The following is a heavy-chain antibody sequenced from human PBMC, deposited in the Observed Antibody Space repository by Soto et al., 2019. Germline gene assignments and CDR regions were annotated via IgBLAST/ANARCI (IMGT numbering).Heavy chain of an antibody. CDR3: ARKGWDIVVVPAALNYYYYYMDV. J-gene: IGHJ6*03. CDR2: INHSGST. Sequence: SETRSLTCAVYGGSFSGYYWSWIRQPPGKGLEWIGEINHSGSTNYNPSLKSRVTISVDTSKNQFSLKLSSVTAADTAVYYCARKGWDIVVVPAALNYYYYYMDVWGKGTTVTVSS. D-gene: IGHD2-2*01. V-gene: IGHV4-34*01. CDR1: GGSFSGYY.